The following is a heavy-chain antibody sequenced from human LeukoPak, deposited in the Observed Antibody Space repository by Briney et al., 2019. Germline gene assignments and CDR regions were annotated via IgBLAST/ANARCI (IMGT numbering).Heavy chain of an antibody. D-gene: IGHD3-3*01. J-gene: IGHJ5*02. CDR3: ASYLFWSGYS. CDR2: IYYSGST. CDR1: GGSFSGYY. V-gene: IGHV4-34*01. Sequence: SETLSLTCAVYGGSFSGYYWSWIRQPPGKGLEWIGSIYYSGSTNYNPSLKSRVTISVDKSKNQFSLKLTSVTAADTAVYYCASYLFWSGYSWGQGSLVTVSS.